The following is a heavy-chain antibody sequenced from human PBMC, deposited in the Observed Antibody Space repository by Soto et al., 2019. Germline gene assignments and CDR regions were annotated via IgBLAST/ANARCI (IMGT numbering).Heavy chain of an antibody. Sequence: QVQLVESGGGVVQPGRSLRLSCAASGFTFSSYGMHWVRQAPGKGLEWVAVIWYDGSNKYYADSVKGRFTISRDNSKNTLYLQMTSLRAEDTAVYYCARDAFPTAVTSPWFDPWGQGTLVTVSS. V-gene: IGHV3-33*01. CDR1: GFTFSSYG. CDR3: ARDAFPTAVTSPWFDP. D-gene: IGHD6-25*01. J-gene: IGHJ5*02. CDR2: IWYDGSNK.